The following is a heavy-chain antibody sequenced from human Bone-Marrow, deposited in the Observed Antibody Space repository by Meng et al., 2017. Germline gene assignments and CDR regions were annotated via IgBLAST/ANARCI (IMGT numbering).Heavy chain of an antibody. Sequence: PGRFKPPQTRPLSCAVSGGSISSSNCCSWVRQPPGKGLEWIGYIYYSGRTYYNPSLKSLVTISVDTSKNQFSLKLSSVTAADTAVYYCARWAPSSRTFNYWGQGTLVTVSS. V-gene: IGHV4-4*03. D-gene: IGHD6-13*01. CDR2: IYYSGRT. J-gene: IGHJ4*02. CDR3: ARWAPSSRTFNY. CDR1: GGSISSSNC.